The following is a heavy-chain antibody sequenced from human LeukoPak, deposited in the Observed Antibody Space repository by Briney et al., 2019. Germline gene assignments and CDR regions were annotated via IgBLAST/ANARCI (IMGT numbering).Heavy chain of an antibody. CDR2: IRYGGSNK. Sequence: GSLRLSCAASGFTFSSYAMNWVRQAPGKGLEWVAFIRYGGSNKYYADSVKGRFTISRDNSKNTLYLQMNSLRAEDTALYHCARRLGYYYYYMDVWGKGTTVTVSS. J-gene: IGHJ6*03. CDR1: GFTFSSYA. CDR3: ARRLGYYYYYMDV. D-gene: IGHD5-12*01. V-gene: IGHV3-33*08.